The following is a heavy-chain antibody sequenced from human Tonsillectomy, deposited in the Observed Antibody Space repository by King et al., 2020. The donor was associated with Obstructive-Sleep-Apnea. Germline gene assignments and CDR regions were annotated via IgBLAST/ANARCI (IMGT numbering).Heavy chain of an antibody. CDR3: ARAPTYYYDTSGCSTYFDY. J-gene: IGHJ4*02. V-gene: IGHV4-39*07. D-gene: IGHD3-22*01. Sequence: QLQESGPGLVKPSETLSLTCTVSGGSISSSSYYWGWIRQPPGKGLEWIGTIYYSVSTYYNPSLKSRVTISVDTSKNQFSLRLSSVTAADTAVYYCARAPTYYYDTSGCSTYFDYWGQGTLVTVSS. CDR1: GGSISSSSYY. CDR2: IYYSVST.